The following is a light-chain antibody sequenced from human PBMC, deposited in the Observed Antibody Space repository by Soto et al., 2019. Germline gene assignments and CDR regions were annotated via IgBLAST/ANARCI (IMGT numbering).Light chain of an antibody. Sequence: EIVLTQSPATLSVSPGERATLSCRASQSVSSSLAWYRRKPGQAPRLLIYDATNRASGVPARFSGSGSGTDFTFTISSLEPEDFAVYYCQHRANWPLTFGPGTKVDIK. CDR3: QHRANWPLT. V-gene: IGKV3-11*01. CDR2: DAT. J-gene: IGKJ3*01. CDR1: QSVSSS.